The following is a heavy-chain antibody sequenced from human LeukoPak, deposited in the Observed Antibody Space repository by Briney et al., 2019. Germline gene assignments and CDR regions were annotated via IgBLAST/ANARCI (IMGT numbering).Heavy chain of an antibody. J-gene: IGHJ4*02. D-gene: IGHD5-18*01. CDR2: ISAVNGDI. Sequence: ASVKVSCMASGYTFRSSGISWVRQAPGQGLEWLGWISAVNGDIDYALKFQGRLILTTDTSTNIAYMELRGLRSDDTAVYYCAKDYNYVIDYWGQGTLITVSS. V-gene: IGHV1-18*01. CDR1: GYTFRSSG. CDR3: AKDYNYVIDY.